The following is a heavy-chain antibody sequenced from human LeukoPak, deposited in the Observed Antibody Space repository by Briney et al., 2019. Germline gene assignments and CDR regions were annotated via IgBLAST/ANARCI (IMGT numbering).Heavy chain of an antibody. V-gene: IGHV1-69*05. CDR1: GGTFSSYA. D-gene: IGHD3-16*01. CDR3: ARATNTFSYYYYMDV. J-gene: IGHJ6*03. Sequence: ASVKVSCKASGGTFSSYAISWVRQAPGQGLEWMGGIISIFGTANYAQKFQGRVTITTDESTSTAYMELSSLRSEDTAVYYCARATNTFSYYYYMDVWGKGTTVTVSS. CDR2: IISIFGTA.